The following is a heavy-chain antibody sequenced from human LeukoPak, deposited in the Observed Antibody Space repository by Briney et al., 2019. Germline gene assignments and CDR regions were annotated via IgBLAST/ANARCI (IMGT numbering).Heavy chain of an antibody. V-gene: IGHV4-4*09. CDR3: ARHATPSSTSCCYFDY. Sequence: SKTLSLTCTVSGGSISSYYWSWIRQPPGKGLEWIGYIYTSGSTNYNPSLKSRVTISVDTSKNQFSLKLSSVTAADTAVYYCARHATPSSTSCCYFDYWGQGTLVTVSS. CDR1: GGSISSYY. CDR2: IYTSGST. D-gene: IGHD2-2*01. J-gene: IGHJ4*02.